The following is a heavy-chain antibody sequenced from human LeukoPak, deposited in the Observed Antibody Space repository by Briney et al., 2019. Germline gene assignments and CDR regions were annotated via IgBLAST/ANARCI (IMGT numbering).Heavy chain of an antibody. CDR2: VYSGDSR. CDR1: EFVVSSNY. Sequence: GGSLRLSCAASEFVVSSNYMNWVRQAPGKGLEWVSVVYSGDSRKYADSVKGRFTISRDNAKNTLYLQMNSLGAEDTAVYYCTTVLSSNRYNLCDYWGQGTLVTVSS. V-gene: IGHV3-66*01. CDR3: TTVLSSNRYNLCDY. D-gene: IGHD6-13*01. J-gene: IGHJ4*02.